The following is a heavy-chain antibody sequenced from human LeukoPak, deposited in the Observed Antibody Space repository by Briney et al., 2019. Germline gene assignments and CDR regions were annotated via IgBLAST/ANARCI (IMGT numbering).Heavy chain of an antibody. V-gene: IGHV4-4*07. Sequence: SETLSLTCIVSGGSISGYYWSWIRQPAGKGLEWLGRLHSSGSTNYNPSLKSRVTISVDRSKNQFSLKLSSVTAADTAVYYCARDTAARGWFDPWGQGTLVTVSS. CDR2: LHSSGST. D-gene: IGHD6-6*01. CDR3: ARDTAARGWFDP. J-gene: IGHJ5*02. CDR1: GGSISGYY.